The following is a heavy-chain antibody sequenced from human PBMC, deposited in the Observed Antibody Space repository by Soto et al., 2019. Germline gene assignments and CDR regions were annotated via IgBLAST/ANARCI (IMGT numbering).Heavy chain of an antibody. D-gene: IGHD1-26*01. V-gene: IGHV4-59*08. CDR1: GGSISDYY. Sequence: QVQLQESGPGLVKPSEILSLTCTVSGGSISDYYWSWIRQSPGKGLEWIGYIYYSESTIYNPSLMSRVTISLDASNNQFSLRLSSVTAADTAVYYCARHRTIVAATGAFDVWGQGTMVTVSS. CDR2: IYYSEST. J-gene: IGHJ3*01. CDR3: ARHRTIVAATGAFDV.